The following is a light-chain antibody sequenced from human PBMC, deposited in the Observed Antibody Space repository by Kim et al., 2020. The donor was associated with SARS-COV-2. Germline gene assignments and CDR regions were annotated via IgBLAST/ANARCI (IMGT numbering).Light chain of an antibody. CDR3: QQYNSWPLT. CDR1: QSVNNN. V-gene: IGKV3D-15*01. J-gene: IGKJ4*01. Sequence: EVVMTQSPATLSVSPGERATLSCRASQSVNNNLAWYQQKPGQAPSLLIYGISNRATGISARFSGSGSGTDFALTITSLQSEDFAVYYCQQYNSWPLTFGEGTKVDIK. CDR2: GIS.